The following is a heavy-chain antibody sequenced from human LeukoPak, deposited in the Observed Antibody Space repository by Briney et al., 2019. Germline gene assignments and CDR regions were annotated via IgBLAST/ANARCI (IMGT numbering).Heavy chain of an antibody. CDR3: ARAGPNVVIHLLGTTPLSAAFDV. CDR2: IIPILGIA. J-gene: IGHJ3*01. CDR1: GGTFSSYA. V-gene: IGHV1-69*04. D-gene: IGHD2-21*01. Sequence: SVKVSCKASGGTFSSYAISWVRQAPGQGLEWMGRIIPILGIANYAQKFQGRVTITADKSTSTAYMELSSLRSEDTAVYYCARAGPNVVIHLLGTTPLSAAFDVWGQGTMVTVSS.